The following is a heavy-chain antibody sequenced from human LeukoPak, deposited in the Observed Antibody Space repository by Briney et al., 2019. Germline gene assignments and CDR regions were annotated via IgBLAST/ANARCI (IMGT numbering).Heavy chain of an antibody. CDR3: ARILQSVYCSSTSCRAYYYYYYMDV. CDR2: INHSGST. D-gene: IGHD2-2*01. Sequence: SEALSLTCAVYGGSFSGYYWSWIRQPPGKGLEWIGEINHSGSTNYNPSLKSRVTISVDTSKNQFSLKLSSVTAADTAVYYCARILQSVYCSSTSCRAYYYYYYMDVWGKGTTVTVSS. CDR1: GGSFSGYY. J-gene: IGHJ6*03. V-gene: IGHV4-34*01.